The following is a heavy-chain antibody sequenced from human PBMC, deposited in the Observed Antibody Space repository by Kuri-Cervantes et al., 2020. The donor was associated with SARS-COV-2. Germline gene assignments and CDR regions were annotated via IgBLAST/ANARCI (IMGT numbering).Heavy chain of an antibody. CDR1: GGSISSYY. CDR3: ARTIRDGYNGHYFDY. D-gene: IGHD5-24*01. CDR2: IYYSGST. V-gene: IGHV4-59*01. J-gene: IGHJ4*02. Sequence: GSLRLSCNVSGGSISSYYWSWIRQPPGKGLEWIGYIYYSGSTNYNPSLKSRVTISVDTSKNQFSLKLSSVTAADTAVYYCARTIRDGYNGHYFDYWGQGTLVTVSS.